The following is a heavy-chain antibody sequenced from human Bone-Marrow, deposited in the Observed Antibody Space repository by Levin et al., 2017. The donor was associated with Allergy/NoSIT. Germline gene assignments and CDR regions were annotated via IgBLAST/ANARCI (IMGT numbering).Heavy chain of an antibody. CDR1: GFTFSSYA. Sequence: PGGSLRLSCAASGFTFSSYAMSWVRQTPGKGLEWVAVFSGGVNTTYYAGSVKGRFTISRDNSKKTPYLQMNSLRAEDSAVYYCAKATKGSCGGARCYGFDYWGQGTLVTVSS. V-gene: IGHV3-23*01. CDR3: AKATKGSCGGARCYGFDY. CDR2: FSGGVNTT. D-gene: IGHD2-15*01. J-gene: IGHJ4*02.